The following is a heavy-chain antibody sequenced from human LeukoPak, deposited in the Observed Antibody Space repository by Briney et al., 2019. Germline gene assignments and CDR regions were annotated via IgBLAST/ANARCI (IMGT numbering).Heavy chain of an antibody. J-gene: IGHJ4*02. V-gene: IGHV3-30*02. D-gene: IGHD6-13*01. CDR2: VRSDGSDK. CDR1: GFTFSSYG. CDR3: AKDIAAAGGPCAY. Sequence: GGSLRLSCAASGFTFSSYGMHWVRQAPGKGLEWVALVRSDGSDKYYADSVKGRFTISRDNSKNTVFLQMNSLRAEDTAVYYCAKDIAAAGGPCAYWGRGTLVTVSS.